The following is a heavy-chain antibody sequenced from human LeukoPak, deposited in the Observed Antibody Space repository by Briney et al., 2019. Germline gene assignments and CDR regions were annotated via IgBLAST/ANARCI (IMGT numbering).Heavy chain of an antibody. CDR1: GYTFITYY. D-gene: IGHD4-17*01. V-gene: IGHV1-46*01. J-gene: IGHJ4*02. CDR3: ARVSDYGDYAYYFDY. CDR2: INPSGGST. Sequence: ASVKVSCKASGYTFITYYMHWVRQAPGQGLEWMGIINPSGGSTSYAQKFQGRVTMTRDTSTSTVYMELSSLRSEDTAVYYCARVSDYGDYAYYFDYWGQGTLVTVSS.